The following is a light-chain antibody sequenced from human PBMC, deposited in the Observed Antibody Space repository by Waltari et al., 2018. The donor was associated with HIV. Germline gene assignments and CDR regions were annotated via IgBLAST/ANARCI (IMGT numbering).Light chain of an antibody. CDR3: ATWDDSLSGPV. J-gene: IGLJ2*01. Sequence: QSVLTQAPSASGTPGQKVTISCSGSSSNIGTNTVNWYQQFPGPAPKLLIYSHNQRPAWVPDRLSGSKTGTAASLAISGLRSEDEAEYHGATWDDSLSGPVFGGGTQLTVL. CDR1: SSNIGTNT. CDR2: SHN. V-gene: IGLV1-44*01.